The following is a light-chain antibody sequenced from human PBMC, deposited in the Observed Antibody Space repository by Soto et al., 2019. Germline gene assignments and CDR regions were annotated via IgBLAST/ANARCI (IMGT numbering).Light chain of an antibody. CDR1: QRVSSN. CDR3: QQYNNWLT. CDR2: GAS. J-gene: IGKJ4*01. V-gene: IGKV3-15*01. Sequence: EIVMTQSPATLSVSPGERATLSCRASQRVSSNLAWYQQKPGQAPRLLIYGASTRATGIPVRFSGSGSGTEFTLTISSLQSEDFAVYYCQQYNNWLTFGGGTKVEIK.